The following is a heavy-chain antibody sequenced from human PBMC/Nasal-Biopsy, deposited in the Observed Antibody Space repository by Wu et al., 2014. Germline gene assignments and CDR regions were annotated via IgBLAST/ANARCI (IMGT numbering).Heavy chain of an antibody. Sequence: RLSCAASGFTVSSSYMSWVRQAPGRGLEWVSVIYSGGDTYYADSVKGRFTISRDKSKNTLYLQMNSLRAEDTAIFYCVRAGCSGGSCSHFYYGLDVWGQGTAVTVSS. D-gene: IGHD2-15*01. V-gene: IGHV3-53*01. CDR1: GFTVSSSY. J-gene: IGHJ6*02. CDR2: IYSGGDT. CDR3: VRAGCSGGSCSHFYYGLDV.